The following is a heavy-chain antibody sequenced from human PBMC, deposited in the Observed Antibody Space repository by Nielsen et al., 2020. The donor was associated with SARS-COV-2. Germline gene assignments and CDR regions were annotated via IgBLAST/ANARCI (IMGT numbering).Heavy chain of an antibody. V-gene: IGHV3-7*01. CDR2: IKQDGSEK. D-gene: IGHD3-9*01. J-gene: IGHJ6*02. Sequence: WLRQPPGKGLEWVANIKQDGSEKYYVDSVKGRFTISRDNSKNTLYLQMNSLRAEDTAVYYCAKDGDITYYDILTGYYRGGYYYYGMDVWGQGTTVTVSS. CDR3: AKDGDITYYDILTGYYRGGYYYYGMDV.